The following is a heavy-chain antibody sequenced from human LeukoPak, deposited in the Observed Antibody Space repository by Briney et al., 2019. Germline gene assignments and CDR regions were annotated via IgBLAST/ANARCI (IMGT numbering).Heavy chain of an antibody. D-gene: IGHD5-24*01. J-gene: IGHJ4*02. CDR2: IYYSGST. V-gene: IGHV4-31*03. CDR1: GGSISSGGYY. CDR3: ARVDGYKPDY. Sequence: SHTPSLTCTVSGGSISSGGYYWSWIRQHPGKGLEWIGYIYYSGSTYYNPSLKSRVTISVDTSKNQFSLKLSSVTAADTAVYYCARVDGYKPDYWGQGTLVTVSS.